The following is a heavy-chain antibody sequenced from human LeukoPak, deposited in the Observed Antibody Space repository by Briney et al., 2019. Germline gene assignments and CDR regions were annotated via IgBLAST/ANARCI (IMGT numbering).Heavy chain of an antibody. CDR1: GYDFSTKW. D-gene: IGHD4-17*01. J-gene: IGHJ5*02. CDR2: IYPTDSIT. V-gene: IGHV5-51*01. Sequence: KRGESLKISCQTSGYDFSTKWIGWVRQMPGKGLERMGIIYPTDSITRYSPSFQGHVSISVDTSINTAYLQWASLRPSDTAMYFCARLAPDYADYWFDPWGQGTLVTVSS. CDR3: ARLAPDYADYWFDP.